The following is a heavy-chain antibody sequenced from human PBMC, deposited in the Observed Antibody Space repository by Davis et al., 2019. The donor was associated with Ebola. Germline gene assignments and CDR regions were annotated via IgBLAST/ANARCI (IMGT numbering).Heavy chain of an antibody. D-gene: IGHD3-22*01. CDR1: GFTFDDYT. V-gene: IGHV3-43*01. CDR2: ISWDGGST. Sequence: PGGSVRLSCAASGFTFDDYTMHWVRQAPGKGLEWVSLISWDGGSTYYADSVKGRFTISRDNSKNSLYLQMNSLRTEDTALYYCAKDINDSSGYLMDYWGQGTLVTVSS. J-gene: IGHJ4*02. CDR3: AKDINDSSGYLMDY.